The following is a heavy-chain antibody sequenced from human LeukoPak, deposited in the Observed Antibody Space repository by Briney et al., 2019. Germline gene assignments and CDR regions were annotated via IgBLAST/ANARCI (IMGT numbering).Heavy chain of an antibody. CDR3: TKGDGRSGSDY. V-gene: IGHV3-7*01. Sequence: GGSLRLSCAASGFTFSSYAMSWVRQAPGKGLEWVAIMEHDGSEKYYVDSVKGRFTISRDNAESSLYLQMNSLRAEDTAVYYCTKGDGRSGSDYWGQGTLVTVSS. CDR2: MEHDGSEK. J-gene: IGHJ4*02. D-gene: IGHD1-26*01. CDR1: GFTFSSYA.